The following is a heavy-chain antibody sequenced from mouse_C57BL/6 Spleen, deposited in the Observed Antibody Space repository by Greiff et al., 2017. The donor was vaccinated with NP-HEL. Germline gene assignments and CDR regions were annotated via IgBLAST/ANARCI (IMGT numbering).Heavy chain of an antibody. V-gene: IGHV5-6*02. CDR1: GFTFSSYG. J-gene: IGHJ4*01. CDR3: ARRGDDYDSYAMDY. Sequence: DVKLVESGGDLVKPGGSLKLSCAASGFTFSSYGMSWVRQTPDKRLEWVATISSGGSYTYYPDSVKGRFTISRDNAKNTLYLQMSSLKSEDTAMYYCARRGDDYDSYAMDYWGQGTSVTVSS. D-gene: IGHD2-4*01. CDR2: ISSGGSYT.